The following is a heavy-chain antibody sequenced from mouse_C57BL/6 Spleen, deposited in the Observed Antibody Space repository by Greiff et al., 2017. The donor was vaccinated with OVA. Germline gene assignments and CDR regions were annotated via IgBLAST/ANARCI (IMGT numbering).Heavy chain of an antibody. CDR1: GYTFTGYW. D-gene: IGHD2-4*01. CDR2: IIPGSGST. Sequence: QVQLQQSGAELMKPGASVKLSCTATGYTFTGYWIEWVQQRPEHGLEWIGEIIPGSGSTYYTEKFKGQATFTADTSSNTAYMQLSSLTSADSAIYYGARGGADDYQRYYARDYWGQGTSVTVSS. J-gene: IGHJ4*01. V-gene: IGHV1-9*01. CDR3: ARGGADDYQRYYARDY.